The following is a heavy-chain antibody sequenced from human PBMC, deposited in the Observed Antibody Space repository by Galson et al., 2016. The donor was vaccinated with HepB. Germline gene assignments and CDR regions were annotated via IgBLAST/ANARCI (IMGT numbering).Heavy chain of an antibody. J-gene: IGHJ4*02. CDR3: TREAPGDHFDY. V-gene: IGHV4-4*01. CDR2: IYHTGDT. Sequence: LSLTCAVSGASISTNNWWSWVRQSPGKGLQWIGQIYHTGDTNYNPSLKSRVTMSVDESKNQFSLNLRSVTAADTALYFCTREAPGDHFDYWGQGTLVTVST. D-gene: IGHD1-1*01. CDR1: GASISTNNW.